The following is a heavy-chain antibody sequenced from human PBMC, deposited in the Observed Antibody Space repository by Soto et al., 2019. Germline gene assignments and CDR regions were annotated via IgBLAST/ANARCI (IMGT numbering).Heavy chain of an antibody. CDR1: GYTFTSYD. V-gene: IGHV1-8*01. J-gene: IGHJ5*02. D-gene: IGHD3-3*01. CDR3: ARVYSIRFLEGLGNWFDP. CDR2: MNPNSGNT. Sequence: GASVKVSCKASGYTFTSYDINWVRQATGQGLEWMGWMNPNSGNTGYAQKFQGRVTMTRNTSISTAYMELSSLRSEDTAVYYCARVYSIRFLEGLGNWFDPWGQGTLVTVSS.